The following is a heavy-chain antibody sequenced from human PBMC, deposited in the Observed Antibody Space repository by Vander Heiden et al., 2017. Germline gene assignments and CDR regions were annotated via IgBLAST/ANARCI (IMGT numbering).Heavy chain of an antibody. CDR2: ISSSGSTI. CDR3: ARAYYYDSSGYTRENWFDP. J-gene: IGHJ5*02. V-gene: IGHV3-48*03. CDR1: GFTFSSYE. Sequence: EVQLVESGGGLVQTGGSLRLSCADSGFTFSSYEMNWVRQAPGKGLEWVSYISSSGSTIYYADSVKGRFTISRDNAKNSLYLQMNSLRAEDTAVYYCARAYYYDSSGYTRENWFDPWGQGTLVTVSS. D-gene: IGHD3-22*01.